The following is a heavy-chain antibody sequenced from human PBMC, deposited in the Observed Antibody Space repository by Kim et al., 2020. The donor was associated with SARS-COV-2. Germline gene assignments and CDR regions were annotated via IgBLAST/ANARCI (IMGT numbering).Heavy chain of an antibody. J-gene: IGHJ4*02. CDR2: IIPILGIA. CDR1: GGTFSSYA. Sequence: SVKVSCKASGGTFSSYAISWVRQAPGQGLEWMGRIIPILGIANYAQKFQGRVTITADKSTSTAYMELSSLRSEDTAVYYCARDPRGAGAPTSEHLIWGQRTLVTVSS. D-gene: IGHD1-26*01. CDR3: ARDPRGAGAPTSEHLI. V-gene: IGHV1-69*04.